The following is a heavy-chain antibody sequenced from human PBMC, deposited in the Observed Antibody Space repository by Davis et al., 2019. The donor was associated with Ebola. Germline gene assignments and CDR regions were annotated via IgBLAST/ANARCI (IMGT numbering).Heavy chain of an antibody. D-gene: IGHD1-26*01. V-gene: IGHV3-23*01. CDR2: LVTSADT. CDR1: GFIFSSYV. J-gene: IGHJ3*02. Sequence: GESLKISCAASGFIFSSYVMSRVRQAPGKGLEWVSTLVTSADTYYAESVKGRFTISRDNSKNTLYLQMNGLRVEDTAIYYCAKDTSNIWFDIWGQGTMVTVSS. CDR3: AKDTSNIWFDI.